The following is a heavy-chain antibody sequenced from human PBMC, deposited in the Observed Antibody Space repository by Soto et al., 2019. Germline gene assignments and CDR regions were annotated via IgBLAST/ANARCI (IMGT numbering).Heavy chain of an antibody. CDR2: INHSGST. Sequence: SETLSLTCAVYGGSFSGYYWSWIRQPPGKGLEWIGEINHSGSTNYNPSLKSRVTISVDTSKNQFFLKLSSVTAADTAVYYCALTPIGMYNWNYGHYYYYMDVWGKGTTVTVSS. V-gene: IGHV4-34*01. CDR3: ALTPIGMYNWNYGHYYYYMDV. J-gene: IGHJ6*03. CDR1: GGSFSGYY. D-gene: IGHD1-7*01.